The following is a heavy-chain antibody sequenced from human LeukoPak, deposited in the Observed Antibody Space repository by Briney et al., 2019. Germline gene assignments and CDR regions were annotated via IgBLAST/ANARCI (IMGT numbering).Heavy chain of an antibody. CDR3: AREARYCSSSCDYFDY. Sequence: GGSLRLSCAASGFTFSSYSMNWVRQAPGKGLEWVSYISSSSSTIYYADSVKGRFTISRDNAKNSLYLQMNSLRAEDTAVYYCAREARYCSSSCDYFDYWGQGTLVTVSS. CDR2: ISSSSSTI. CDR1: GFTFSSYS. V-gene: IGHV3-48*04. J-gene: IGHJ4*02. D-gene: IGHD2-2*01.